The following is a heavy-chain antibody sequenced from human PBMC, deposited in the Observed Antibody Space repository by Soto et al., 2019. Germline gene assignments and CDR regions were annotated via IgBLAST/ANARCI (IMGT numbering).Heavy chain of an antibody. J-gene: IGHJ5*02. Sequence: QVQLVQSGAEVKKPGASVKVSCKASGYTFTSYAMHWVRHAPGQRLEWMGWINAGNGNTKYSQKFQGRVTITRDTSASTDYMELSSLRSEDTAVYYCSSEGSSGWDWFDPWGQGTLVTVSS. CDR2: INAGNGNT. CDR1: GYTFTSYA. V-gene: IGHV1-3*01. D-gene: IGHD6-19*01. CDR3: SSEGSSGWDWFDP.